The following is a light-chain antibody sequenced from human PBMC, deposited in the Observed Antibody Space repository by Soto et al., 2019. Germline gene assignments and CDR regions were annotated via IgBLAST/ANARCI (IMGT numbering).Light chain of an antibody. CDR3: QQYASSPRT. CDR1: QSVGRNF. CDR2: EAS. J-gene: IGKJ4*01. V-gene: IGKV3-20*01. Sequence: EIVLTQSPGTLSLSPGERATLSCRASQSVGRNFLAWYQQKPGQAPRLLIYEASSRANGIPDRFSGSGSGTDFTLTISRLAPEDFVVYYCQQYASSPRTFGGGTTVEIK.